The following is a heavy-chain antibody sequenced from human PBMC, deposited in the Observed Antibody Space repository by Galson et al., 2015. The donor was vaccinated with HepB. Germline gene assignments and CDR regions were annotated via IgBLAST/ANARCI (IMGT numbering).Heavy chain of an antibody. Sequence: SLRLSCAVSGFTFSNYWMTWVRQAPGRGLEWVANIKEDGSVKEYADSVKGRFTISGDNAKNSLCLQMNSLRVEDTAIYYCTREIRGGSGVAIAFWGQGTLVTVSS. CDR3: TREIRGGSGVAIAF. J-gene: IGHJ4*02. V-gene: IGHV3-7*03. D-gene: IGHD3-10*01. CDR1: GFTFSNYW. CDR2: IKEDGSVK.